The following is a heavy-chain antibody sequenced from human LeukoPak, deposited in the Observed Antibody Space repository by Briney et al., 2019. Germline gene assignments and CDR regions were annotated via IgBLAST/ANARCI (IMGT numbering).Heavy chain of an antibody. J-gene: IGHJ6*03. D-gene: IGHD2-2*01. Sequence: ASVKVSCKVSGYTLTELSMHWVRQAPGKGLEWMGGFDPEDGETIYAQKFQGRVTMTEDTSTDTAYMELSSLRSEDTAVYYCATLSAVVPAARWGFVGYYYYMDAWGKGTTATVSS. CDR1: GYTLTELS. CDR2: FDPEDGET. CDR3: ATLSAVVPAARWGFVGYYYYMDA. V-gene: IGHV1-24*01.